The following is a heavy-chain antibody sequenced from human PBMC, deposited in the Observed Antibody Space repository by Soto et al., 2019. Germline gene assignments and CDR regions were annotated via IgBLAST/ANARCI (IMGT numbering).Heavy chain of an antibody. V-gene: IGHV3-9*01. Sequence: PGGSLRLSCAASGFTFDDYAMHWVRQAPGEGLEWVSGISWNSGSIGYADSVKGRFTISRDNSKNTLYLQMNSLRAEDTAVYYCACFTSPLPYWGQGTLLTISS. D-gene: IGHD2-2*01. CDR1: GFTFDDYA. CDR2: ISWNSGSI. J-gene: IGHJ4*02. CDR3: ACFTSPLPY.